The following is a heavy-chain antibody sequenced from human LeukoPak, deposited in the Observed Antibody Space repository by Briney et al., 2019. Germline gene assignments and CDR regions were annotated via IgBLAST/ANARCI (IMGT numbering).Heavy chain of an antibody. D-gene: IGHD3-3*01. J-gene: IGHJ4*02. CDR2: IYYSGST. CDR3: ARAVASFGVVIDY. CDR1: GGSISSGGYY. V-gene: IGHV4-31*03. Sequence: SETLSLTCTVSGGSISSGGYYWSWIRQHPGKGLEWIGYIYYSGSTYCNPSLKSRVTISVDTSKNQFSLKLNSVTAADTAVYYCARAVASFGVVIDYWGQGTLVTVSS.